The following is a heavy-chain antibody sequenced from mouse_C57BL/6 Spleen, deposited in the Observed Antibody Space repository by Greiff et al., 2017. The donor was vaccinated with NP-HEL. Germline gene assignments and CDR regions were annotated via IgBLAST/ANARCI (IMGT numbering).Heavy chain of an antibody. J-gene: IGHJ2*01. CDR2: IYPSDSET. V-gene: IGHV1-61*01. Sequence: QVQLQQPGAELVRPGSSVKLSCKASGYTFTSYWMDWVKQRPGQGLEWIGNIYPSDSETHYNQKFKDKATLTVDKSSSTAYMQLSSLTSEDSAVYYCARCPYYGSSYDYWGQGTTLTVSS. CDR3: ARCPYYGSSYDY. D-gene: IGHD1-1*01. CDR1: GYTFTSYW.